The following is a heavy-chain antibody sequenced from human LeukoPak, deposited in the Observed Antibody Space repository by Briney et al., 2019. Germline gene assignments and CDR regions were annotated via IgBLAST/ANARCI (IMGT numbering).Heavy chain of an antibody. V-gene: IGHV1-2*02. CDR3: ARDIVVVPADTFGYAFDI. D-gene: IGHD2-2*01. CDR1: GYTFTGYY. CDR2: INPNSGGT. Sequence: ASVKVSCKASGYTFTGYYMHWVRQAPGQGLEWMGWINPNSGGTNYAQKFQGRVTMTRDTSISAAYMELSRLRSDDTAVYYCARDIVVVPADTFGYAFDIWGQGTMVTVSS. J-gene: IGHJ3*02.